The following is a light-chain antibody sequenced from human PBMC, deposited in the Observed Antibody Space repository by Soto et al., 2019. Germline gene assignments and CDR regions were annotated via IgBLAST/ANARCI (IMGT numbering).Light chain of an antibody. CDR3: QQSYRMPRA. CDR1: QTVSKS. J-gene: IGKJ1*01. V-gene: IGKV1-39*01. CDR2: ATS. Sequence: DTQMTQSPSSLSASVGDRVTITCRASQTVSKSLNWYQQKPGKAPELLVYATSHLPIGVRSRFTGSGSGTDFTLTINSLQPEDFATYYCQQSYRMPRAFGQGTRVEV.